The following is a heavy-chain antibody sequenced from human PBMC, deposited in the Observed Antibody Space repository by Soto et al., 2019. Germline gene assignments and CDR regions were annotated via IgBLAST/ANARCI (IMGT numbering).Heavy chain of an antibody. CDR1: GGTFSSYA. CDR2: IIPIFGTA. D-gene: IGHD4-17*01. V-gene: IGHV1-69*12. CDR3: AGPTVTQTGAFGI. Sequence: QVQLVQSGAEVKKPGSSVKVSCKASGGTFSSYAISWVRQAPGQGLEWMGGIIPIFGTADYAQKFQGRVTITADESTSKAYMEMSSLRSEDTAVYYCAGPTVTQTGAFGIWGQGTMVTVSS. J-gene: IGHJ3*02.